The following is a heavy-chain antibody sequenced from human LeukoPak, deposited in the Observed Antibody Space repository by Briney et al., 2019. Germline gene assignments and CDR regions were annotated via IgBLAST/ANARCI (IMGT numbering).Heavy chain of an antibody. D-gene: IGHD3-9*01. CDR1: GGSISSGGYY. CDR2: IYYSGST. J-gene: IGHJ4*02. Sequence: PSETLSLTCTVSGGSISSGGYYWSWIRQHPGKDLEWIGYIYYSGSTYYNPSLKSRVTISVDTSKNQFSLKLSSVTAADTAVYYCARVRIYDILTGYPFDYWGQGTLVTVSS. V-gene: IGHV4-31*03. CDR3: ARVRIYDILTGYPFDY.